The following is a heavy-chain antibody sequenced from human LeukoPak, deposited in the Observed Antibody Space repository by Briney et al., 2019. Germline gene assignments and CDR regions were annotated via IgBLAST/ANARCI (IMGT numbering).Heavy chain of an antibody. J-gene: IGHJ4*02. CDR1: GYTLTELS. D-gene: IGHD6-13*01. CDR2: FDPEDGET. Sequence: GASVKVSCKVSGYTLTELSMHWVRQAPGKGLEWMGGFDPEDGETIYAQKFQGRVTMTEDTSTDTAYMELSSLRSEDTAVYYCATDLPVKFYSTPPANYWGQGTLVTVSS. V-gene: IGHV1-24*01. CDR3: ATDLPVKFYSTPPANY.